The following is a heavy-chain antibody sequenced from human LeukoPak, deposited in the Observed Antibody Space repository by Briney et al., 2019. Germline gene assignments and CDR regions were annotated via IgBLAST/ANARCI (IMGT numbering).Heavy chain of an antibody. J-gene: IGHJ4*02. CDR3: AKRGLV. CDR2: ISTAANT. Sequence: GGSLRLSCAASGFTFSNYAMTWVRQTPGKGLEWVSTISTAANTYYADSVKGRVTISRDNSKNTLYLQMHSLRAEDTALYYCAKRGLVWGQGTLVTVSS. V-gene: IGHV3-23*01. D-gene: IGHD3/OR15-3a*01. CDR1: GFTFSNYA.